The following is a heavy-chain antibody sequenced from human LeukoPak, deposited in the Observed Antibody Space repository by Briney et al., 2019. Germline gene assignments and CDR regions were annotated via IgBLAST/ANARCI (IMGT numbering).Heavy chain of an antibody. CDR3: ARNFIHLVDYYMDV. V-gene: IGHV1-69*13. J-gene: IGHJ6*03. D-gene: IGHD1-7*01. Sequence: VASVKVSFKASGGTFSSYAISWVRQAPGQGLEWMGGIIPIFGTANYAQKFQGRVTITADESTSTAYMELSSLRSEDTAVYYCARNFIHLVDYYMDVWGKGTTVTISS. CDR2: IIPIFGTA. CDR1: GGTFSSYA.